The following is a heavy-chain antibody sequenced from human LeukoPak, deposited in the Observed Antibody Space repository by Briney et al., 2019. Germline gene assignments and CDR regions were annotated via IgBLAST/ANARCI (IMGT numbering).Heavy chain of an antibody. J-gene: IGHJ4*02. Sequence: GGSLRLSCAASGFTFSSYAMSWVRQAPGKGLEWVALDGNYKYYADSVKGRFTISRDTSKNTLYLQMNSLRAEDTAVYYCARAQTYGDSRLLLDYWGQGTLVTVSS. D-gene: IGHD2-21*02. CDR3: ARAQTYGDSRLLLDY. CDR2: DGNYK. CDR1: GFTFSSYA. V-gene: IGHV3-30*02.